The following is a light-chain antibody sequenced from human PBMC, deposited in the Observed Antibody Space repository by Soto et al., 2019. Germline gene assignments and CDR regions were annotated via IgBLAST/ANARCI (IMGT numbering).Light chain of an antibody. CDR2: ASS. J-gene: IGKJ1*01. CDR1: HNINRY. V-gene: IGKV1-39*01. Sequence: DIQMTQSPSSLSASVGDRITITCRSSHNINRYLNWYQQKPGKAPKVLIYASSNLQSGVPSRFSGSGSGTDFTLTISSLQPEDFATYYCQQSYSPATFGQGTKVDIK. CDR3: QQSYSPAT.